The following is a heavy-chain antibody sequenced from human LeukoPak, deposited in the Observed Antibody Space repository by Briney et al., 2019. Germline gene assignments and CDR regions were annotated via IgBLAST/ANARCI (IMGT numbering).Heavy chain of an antibody. Sequence: GGSLRLSCAASGFTVSSNYMSWVRQAPGKGLEWVSVIYSGGSTYYADSVKGRFTISRDNSKNTLYLQMNSLRAEDTAAYYCARGFATVTTHGGNYYGMDVWGQGTTVTVSS. CDR2: IYSGGST. CDR3: ARGFATVTTHGGNYYGMDV. CDR1: GFTVSSNY. V-gene: IGHV3-66*01. D-gene: IGHD4-11*01. J-gene: IGHJ6*02.